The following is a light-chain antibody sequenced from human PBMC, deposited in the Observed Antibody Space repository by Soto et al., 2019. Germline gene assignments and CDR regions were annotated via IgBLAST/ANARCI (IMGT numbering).Light chain of an antibody. CDR1: SSDVGSYNR. CDR3: NSFTTSSTYV. Sequence: QSVLTQPLSVSGSPGQSVAISCTGTSSDVGSYNRVAWYQQPPGTAPKLIIYDVTNRPSGVPDRFSGSKSGNTASLTISGLQAEDEADYYCNSFTTSSTYVFGTGTKVTVL. CDR2: DVT. J-gene: IGLJ1*01. V-gene: IGLV2-18*02.